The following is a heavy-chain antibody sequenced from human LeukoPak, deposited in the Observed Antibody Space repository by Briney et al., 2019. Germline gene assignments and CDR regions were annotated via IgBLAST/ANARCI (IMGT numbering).Heavy chain of an antibody. Sequence: ASVKVSCKASGYTFTSYGISWVRQAPGQGLEWMGWISAYNGNTNYAQKLQGRVTMTTDTSTSTAYMELRSLRSDDTAVYYCARDRGPATIDDFWTPYWEYWGQGTLVTVSS. CDR1: GYTFTSYG. V-gene: IGHV1-18*01. D-gene: IGHD3-3*01. CDR3: ARDRGPATIDDFWTPYWEY. J-gene: IGHJ4*02. CDR2: ISAYNGNT.